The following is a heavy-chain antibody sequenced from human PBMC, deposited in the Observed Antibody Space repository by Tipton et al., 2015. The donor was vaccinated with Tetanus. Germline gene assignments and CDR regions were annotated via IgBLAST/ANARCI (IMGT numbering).Heavy chain of an antibody. J-gene: IGHJ4*02. CDR3: ARGITDGYNRRLDY. Sequence: LRLSCTVSRGPISSYYWSWIRQPAGKGLEWVGHISNGNTDDSTSLKSRVTLSVDLSKNQFSLQLRAVTAADTAVYYCARGITDGYNRRLDYWGQGLRVAVS. V-gene: IGHV4-4*07. D-gene: IGHD5-24*01. CDR1: RGPISSYY. CDR2: ISNGNT.